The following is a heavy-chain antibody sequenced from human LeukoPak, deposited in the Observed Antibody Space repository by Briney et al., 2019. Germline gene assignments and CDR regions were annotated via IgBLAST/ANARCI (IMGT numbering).Heavy chain of an antibody. J-gene: IGHJ5*02. CDR2: IYYSGST. D-gene: IGHD4-17*01. V-gene: IGHV4-59*01. CDR3: ARGVSKDYGDYVS. CDR1: GGSINSYY. Sequence: SETLSLTCSVSGGSINSYYWNWIRQPPGKGLEWIGYIYYSGSTNYNPSLKSRVTISVDTSKNQFSLKLSSVTAADTAVYYCARGVSKDYGDYVSWGQGTLVTVSS.